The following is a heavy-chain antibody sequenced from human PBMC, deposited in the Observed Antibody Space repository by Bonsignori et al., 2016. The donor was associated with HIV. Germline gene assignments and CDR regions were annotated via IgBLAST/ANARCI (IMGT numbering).Heavy chain of an antibody. CDR1: GGSMTSDDEC. J-gene: IGHJ6*04. CDR2: IHNSGAT. CDR3: ARHGLVWFGELRYYMDV. V-gene: IGHV4-39*01. D-gene: IGHD3-10*01. Sequence: QVQVQESGPGLVKPSETLALTCAVSGGSMTSDDECWGWIRQSPGKGLEWIASIHNSGATYYNPSLKSRVTIGEDTSKGQLSLKLNSVTAADTAVYYCARHGLVWFGELRYYMDVWGKGDHGSPSPQ.